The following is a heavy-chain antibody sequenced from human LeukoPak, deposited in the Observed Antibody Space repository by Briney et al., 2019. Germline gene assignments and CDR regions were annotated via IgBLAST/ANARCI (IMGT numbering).Heavy chain of an antibody. CDR2: IYYTGST. D-gene: IGHD4-17*01. J-gene: IGHJ5*02. Sequence: KSSETLSLTCTVSGGSISRDFWSWIRQPPGKGLEWIGYIYYTGSTNYNSSLKSRVTISIDTSKNQFSLRLSSVTAADTAVYYCASGYGDYWFDPWGQGTLVTVSS. CDR1: GGSISRDF. CDR3: ASGYGDYWFDP. V-gene: IGHV4-59*01.